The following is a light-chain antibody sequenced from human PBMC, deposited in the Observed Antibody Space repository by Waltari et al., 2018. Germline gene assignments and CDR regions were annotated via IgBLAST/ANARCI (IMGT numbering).Light chain of an antibody. CDR1: PSVLYSSNNKNN. V-gene: IGKV4-1*01. J-gene: IGKJ4*01. CDR2: WAS. CDR3: QQYYSTPLT. Sequence: DIVMTQSPDSLAVYLGERTTINCKSSPSVLYSSNNKNNLAWYQQKPGQPPKLLIYWASTRESGVPDRFSGSGSGTDFTLTISSLQAEDVAVYYCQQYYSTPLTFGGGTKVEIK.